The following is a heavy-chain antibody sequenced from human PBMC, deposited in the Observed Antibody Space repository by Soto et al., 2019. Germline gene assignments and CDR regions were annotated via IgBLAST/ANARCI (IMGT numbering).Heavy chain of an antibody. CDR3: ARTTAVPNTLRSRYFFDY. J-gene: IGHJ4*02. V-gene: IGHV4-61*08. Sequence: SEILSLTCSVSGGSVSDKAYYGSWIRQPPGKRLEWIGYVYYSGTTNYNPSLKSRVTISVDLSKNRFSLRLSSVTTADTALYYCARTTAVPNTLRSRYFFDYWGQGTLVTVSS. CDR2: VYYSGTT. CDR1: GGSVSDKAYY. D-gene: IGHD4-17*01.